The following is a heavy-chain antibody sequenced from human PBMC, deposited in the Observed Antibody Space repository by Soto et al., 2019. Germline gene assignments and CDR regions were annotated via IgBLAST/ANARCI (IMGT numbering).Heavy chain of an antibody. J-gene: IGHJ5*02. Sequence: PSETLSLTCSVSGDSITNSDYYWGWIRQSPGKGLEWIGCIYYTGRAFYNPSLRSRVTVSIDRSKNQFSLNLKSVTAADTAVYYSATKGEYYCATGVFSMQNWLDPWGQGTLVTVSS. CDR3: ATKGEYYCATGVFSMQNWLDP. CDR2: IYYTGRA. D-gene: IGHD3-10*01. V-gene: IGHV4-39*01. CDR1: GDSITNSDYY.